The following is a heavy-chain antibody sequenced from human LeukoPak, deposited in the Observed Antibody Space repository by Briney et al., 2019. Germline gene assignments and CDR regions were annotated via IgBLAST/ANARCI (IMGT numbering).Heavy chain of an antibody. Sequence: GRSLRLSCAASGFTFSSYGMHWVRQAPGKGLEWVAVISYDGSNKYYADSVKGRFTISRDNSKNTLYLQMNSLRAEDTAVYYCAKLINGVADDYWGQGTLVTVSS. CDR2: ISYDGSNK. CDR3: AKLINGVADDY. CDR1: GFTFSSYG. D-gene: IGHD3-3*01. J-gene: IGHJ4*02. V-gene: IGHV3-30*18.